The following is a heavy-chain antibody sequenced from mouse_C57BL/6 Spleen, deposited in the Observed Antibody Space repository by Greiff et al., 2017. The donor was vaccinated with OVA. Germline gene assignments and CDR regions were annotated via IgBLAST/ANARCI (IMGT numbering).Heavy chain of an antibody. Sequence: VQLKQSGAELVRPGASVKLSCTASGFNIKDDYMHWVKQRPEQGLEWIGWIDPENGDTEYASKFQGKATITADTSSITAYLQLSSLTSEDTAVYYCTTRDLDYWGQGTSVTVSS. CDR1: GFNIKDDY. CDR2: IDPENGDT. J-gene: IGHJ4*01. V-gene: IGHV14-4*01. CDR3: TTRDLDY.